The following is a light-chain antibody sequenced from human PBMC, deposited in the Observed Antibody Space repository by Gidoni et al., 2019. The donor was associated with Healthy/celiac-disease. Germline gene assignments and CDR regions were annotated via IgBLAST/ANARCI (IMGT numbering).Light chain of an antibody. J-gene: IGKJ2*03. V-gene: IGKV3-20*01. CDR2: GAS. Sequence: EIVLTQSPVTLSLSPGERATLSCRASQSVSSSYLAWYQQKPGQAPRLLIDGASSRATGIPDRFSGSGAGTDFTLTISRLEHEDVAVYYCQQYGSSPYSFGQGTKLEIK. CDR3: QQYGSSPYS. CDR1: QSVSSSY.